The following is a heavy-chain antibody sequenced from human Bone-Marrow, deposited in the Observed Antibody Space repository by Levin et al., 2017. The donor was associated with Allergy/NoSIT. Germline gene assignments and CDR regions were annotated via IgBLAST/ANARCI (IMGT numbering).Heavy chain of an antibody. J-gene: IGHJ4*02. CDR2: INTNTGNP. D-gene: IGHD3-9*01. CDR3: ARPGLNYFDY. CDR1: GYTFTKNG. Sequence: ASVKVSCKASGYTFTKNGMNWVRQAPGQGLEWMGWINTNTGNPTYAQGFTGRFVFSLDTSVSTAYLQISNLKTEDTAVYYCARPGLNYFDYWGQGTLVTVSS. V-gene: IGHV7-4-1*02.